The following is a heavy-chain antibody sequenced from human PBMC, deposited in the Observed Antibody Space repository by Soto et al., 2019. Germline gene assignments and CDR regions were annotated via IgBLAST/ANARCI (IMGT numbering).Heavy chain of an antibody. CDR2: NSYDGSNK. V-gene: IGHV3-30*18. CDR3: AKGSSDSRPYYFDN. D-gene: IGHD3-10*01. J-gene: IGHJ4*02. CDR1: GFSFSSFG. Sequence: GGSLRLSCAASGFSFSSFGMHWVRQAPGKGLEWVAFNSYDGSNKYYADSVKGRFTISRDSSEKTLYLQMNSLRPEDTAVYYCAKGSSDSRPYYFDNWGQRTLVTVSS.